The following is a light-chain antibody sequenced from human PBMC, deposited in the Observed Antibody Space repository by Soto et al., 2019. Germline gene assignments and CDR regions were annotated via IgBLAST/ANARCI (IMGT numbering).Light chain of an antibody. Sequence: QSVLTQPASVAGSPGQWITISCTGASSDVGSYNLVSWYQQRPGKAPKLMIYEVSQRPSGVSNRFSGSKSGNTASLTISGLQAEDEADYYCCSYAGSGIGVFGGGTKLTVL. CDR1: SSDVGSYNL. J-gene: IGLJ2*01. CDR3: CSYAGSGIGV. CDR2: EVS. V-gene: IGLV2-23*02.